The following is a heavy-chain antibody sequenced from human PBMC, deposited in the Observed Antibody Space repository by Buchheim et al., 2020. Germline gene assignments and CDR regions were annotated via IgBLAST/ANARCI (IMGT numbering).Heavy chain of an antibody. CDR1: GFTFSSYA. CDR2: ISYDGSNK. J-gene: IGHJ6*02. CDR3: ARSLEYGSLYYGMDV. Sequence: QVQLVESGGGVVQPGRSLRLSCAASGFTFSSYAMHWVRQAPGKGLEWVAVISYDGSNKYYADSVKGRFTISRDNSKNTLYLQMNSLRIEDTAVNYCARSLEYGSLYYGMDVWGQGTT. V-gene: IGHV3-30-3*01. D-gene: IGHD6-6*01.